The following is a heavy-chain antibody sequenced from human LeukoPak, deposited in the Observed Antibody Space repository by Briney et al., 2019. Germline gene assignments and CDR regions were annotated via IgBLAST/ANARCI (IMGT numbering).Heavy chain of an antibody. V-gene: IGHV3-23*01. CDR1: GFTFSSYA. D-gene: IGHD3-22*01. CDR2: ISGSGGST. Sequence: GGSLRLSYAASGFTFSSYAMSWVRQAPGKGLEWVPAISGSGGSTYYADSVKGRFTISRDNSKNTLYLQMNSLRAEDTAVYYCAKDLMYYYDSSGFVNDYWGQGTLVTVSS. J-gene: IGHJ4*02. CDR3: AKDLMYYYDSSGFVNDY.